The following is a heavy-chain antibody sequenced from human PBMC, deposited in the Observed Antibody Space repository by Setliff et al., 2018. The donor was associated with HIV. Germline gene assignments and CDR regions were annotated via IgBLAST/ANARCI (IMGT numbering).Heavy chain of an antibody. Sequence: PSETLSLTCAVSGGSVSSPSYYWGWIRQPPGKGLEWIGSVYNSGITFKNPSLKSRVSISVDRSGNQFSLRLTSVTAADTAVYYCATCRHRPSNWFDPWGQGTVVTLSS. J-gene: IGHJ5*02. V-gene: IGHV4-39*07. CDR1: GGSVSSPSYY. CDR3: ATCRHRPSNWFDP. CDR2: VYNSGIT.